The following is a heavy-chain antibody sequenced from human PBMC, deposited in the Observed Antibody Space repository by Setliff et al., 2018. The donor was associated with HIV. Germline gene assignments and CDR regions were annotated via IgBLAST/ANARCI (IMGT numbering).Heavy chain of an antibody. CDR2: ISGSGGST. CDR3: AKDAFSGMFDY. J-gene: IGHJ4*02. Sequence: ETLSLTCAVYGGSFSGYYWSWVRQAPGKGLEWVSAISGSGGSTYYADSVKGRFTISRDNSKNTLYLQMNSLRAEDTAVYYCAKDAFSGMFDYWGQGTLVTVSS. V-gene: IGHV3-23*01. CDR1: GGSFSGYY. D-gene: IGHD3-10*01.